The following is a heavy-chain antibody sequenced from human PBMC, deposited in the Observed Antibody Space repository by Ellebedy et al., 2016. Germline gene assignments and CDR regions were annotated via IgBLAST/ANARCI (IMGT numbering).Heavy chain of an antibody. Sequence: GGSLRLSCAASGFTFSSYGMHWVRQAPGKGLEWVAVIWYDGSNKYYADSVKGRFTISRDNSKNTLYLQMNSLRAEDTAVYYCARDTTYYYYGMDVWGQGTTVTVSS. D-gene: IGHD1-1*01. J-gene: IGHJ6*02. CDR3: ARDTTYYYYGMDV. CDR2: IWYDGSNK. V-gene: IGHV3-33*08. CDR1: GFTFSSYG.